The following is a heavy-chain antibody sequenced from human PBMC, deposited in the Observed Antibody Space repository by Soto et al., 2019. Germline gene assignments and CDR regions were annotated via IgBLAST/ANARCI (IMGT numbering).Heavy chain of an antibody. CDR2: ISGTSDSI. J-gene: IGHJ4*02. Sequence: EVQLVETGGGLIQPGGSLRLSCAASGFTVSSNYMSWVRQAPGKGLEWVAYISGTSDSIPYADSVKGRFTISRDNAKNSLYLQMNSLRAEDTAVYYCARVGVVTAAGTSDYWGQGTLVTVSS. V-gene: IGHV3-48*04. CDR3: ARVGVVTAAGTSDY. CDR1: GFTVSSNY. D-gene: IGHD6-13*01.